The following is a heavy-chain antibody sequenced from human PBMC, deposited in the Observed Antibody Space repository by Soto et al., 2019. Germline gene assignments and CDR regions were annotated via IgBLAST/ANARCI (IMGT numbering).Heavy chain of an antibody. V-gene: IGHV5-51*01. CDR2: IYPGDSDT. Sequence: GESLKISCKGSGYSFTSYWIGWVRQMPGKGLEWMGIIYPGDSDTRYSPSFQGQVTISADKSISTAYLQWSSLKASDTAMYYCARHTPSPNYYGSGSEFDYWGQGTLVTVSS. CDR3: ARHTPSPNYYGSGSEFDY. CDR1: GYSFTSYW. J-gene: IGHJ4*02. D-gene: IGHD3-10*01.